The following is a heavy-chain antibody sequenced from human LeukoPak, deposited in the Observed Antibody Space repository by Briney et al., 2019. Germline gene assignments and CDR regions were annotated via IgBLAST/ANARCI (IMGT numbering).Heavy chain of an antibody. CDR3: ARDGGSYWFDP. D-gene: IGHD1-26*01. V-gene: IGHV3-53*01. CDR2: IYSGGST. J-gene: IGHJ5*02. Sequence: GGSLRLSCAASGFTFSSYAMSWVRQAPGKGLEWVSVIYSGGSTHYADSVKGRFTISRDNSKNTLYLQMNSLRAEDTAVYYCARDGGSYWFDPWGQGTLVTVSS. CDR1: GFTFSSYA.